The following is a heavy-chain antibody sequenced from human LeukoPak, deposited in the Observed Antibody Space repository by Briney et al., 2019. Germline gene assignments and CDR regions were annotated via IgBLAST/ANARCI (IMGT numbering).Heavy chain of an antibody. CDR3: ARLEQLRYFFDF. Sequence: SETLSLTCIVSGGLIRNDDYYWSWLRQPPGTGLEWLGYVFYSGSTYYNPSLKGRASMAADTSKNQFSLNLTSVTAADTAVYFCARLEQLRYFFDFWGRGTLITVSS. V-gene: IGHV4-30-4*01. D-gene: IGHD3-9*01. J-gene: IGHJ4*02. CDR2: VFYSGST. CDR1: GGLIRNDDYY.